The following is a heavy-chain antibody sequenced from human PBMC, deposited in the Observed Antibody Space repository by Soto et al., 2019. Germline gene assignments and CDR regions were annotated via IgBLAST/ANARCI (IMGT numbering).Heavy chain of an antibody. Sequence: QVQLVESGGGVVQPGRSLRLSCAASGFTFSSYGMHWVRQAPGKGLEWVAVIWYDGSNKYYADSVKGRFTISRDNSKNTLYLQMNSLRAEDTAVYYCARDTLFEYYGSGGLAYWGQGTLVTVSS. CDR3: ARDTLFEYYGSGGLAY. D-gene: IGHD3-10*01. J-gene: IGHJ4*02. CDR1: GFTFSSYG. V-gene: IGHV3-33*01. CDR2: IWYDGSNK.